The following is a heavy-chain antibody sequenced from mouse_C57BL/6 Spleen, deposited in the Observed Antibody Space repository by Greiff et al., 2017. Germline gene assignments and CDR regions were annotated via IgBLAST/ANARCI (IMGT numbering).Heavy chain of an antibody. V-gene: IGHV1-52*01. CDR1: GYTFTSYW. J-gene: IGHJ2*01. Sequence: QVQLQQPGAELVRPGSSVKLSCKASGYTFTSYWMHWVKQRPIQGLDWIGNIDPSDSETHYNQKFKDKATLTVDKSSSTAYMQLSSLTSEDSAVYCCTIYCYVSRDYWGQGTTLTVSS. CDR3: TIYCYVSRDY. D-gene: IGHD1-1*01. CDR2: IDPSDSET.